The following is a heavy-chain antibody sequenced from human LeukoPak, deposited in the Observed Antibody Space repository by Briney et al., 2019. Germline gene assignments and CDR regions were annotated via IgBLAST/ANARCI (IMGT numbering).Heavy chain of an antibody. CDR2: INPNSGGT. D-gene: IGHD6-13*01. V-gene: IGHV1-2*04. CDR3: ARDEAAAGGYFDY. CDR1: GYTFTGYY. Sequence: ASVKVSCKASGYTFTGYYMHWVRQAPGQGLEWMGWINPNSGGTNYAQKFQGWVTMTRDTSISTAYMELSRLRSDDTAVYYCARDEAAAGGYFDYWGQGTLVTVSS. J-gene: IGHJ4*02.